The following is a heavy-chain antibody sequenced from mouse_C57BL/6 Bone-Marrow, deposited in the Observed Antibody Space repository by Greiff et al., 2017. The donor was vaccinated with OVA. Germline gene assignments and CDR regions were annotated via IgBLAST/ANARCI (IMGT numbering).Heavy chain of an antibody. J-gene: IGHJ4*01. V-gene: IGHV1-63*01. CDR3: ARGYYGSSYAMDY. Sequence: QVQLQQSGAELVRPGTSVKMSCKASGYTFTNYWIGWAKQRPGHGLEWIGDLYPGGGYTNYNEKFKGKATLTADKSSSTAYMQVSSLTAEESAIYYCARGYYGSSYAMDYWGQGTSVTVSS. D-gene: IGHD1-1*01. CDR2: LYPGGGYT. CDR1: GYTFTNYW.